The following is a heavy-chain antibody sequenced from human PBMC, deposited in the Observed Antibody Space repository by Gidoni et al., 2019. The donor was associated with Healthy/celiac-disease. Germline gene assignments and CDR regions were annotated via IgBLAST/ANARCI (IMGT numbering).Heavy chain of an antibody. J-gene: IGHJ4*02. CDR2: ISSSSSYI. V-gene: IGHV3-21*01. D-gene: IGHD6-19*01. CDR3: ARDPQWLVRHSSAY. CDR1: GFTFSSYS. Sequence: EVQLVESGGGLVKPGGSLRLSCAASGFTFSSYSMNWVRQAPGKGLEWVSSISSSSSYIYYADSVKGRFTISRDNAKNSLYLQMNSLRAEDTAVYYCARDPQWLVRHSSAYWGQGTLVTVSS.